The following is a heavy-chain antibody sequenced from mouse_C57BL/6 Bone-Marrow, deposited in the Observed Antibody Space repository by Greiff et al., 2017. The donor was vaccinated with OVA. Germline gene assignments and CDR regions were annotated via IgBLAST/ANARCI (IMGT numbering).Heavy chain of an antibody. Sequence: QVQLKESGAELVRPGASVTLSCKASGYTFTDYEMHWVKQTPVHGLEWIGAIDPETGGTAYNQKFKGKAILTADKSSSTAYMELRSLTSEDAAVYYCTRGKDYWGQGTSVTVSS. CDR1: GYTFTDYE. CDR3: TRGKDY. CDR2: IDPETGGT. V-gene: IGHV1-15*01. J-gene: IGHJ4*01.